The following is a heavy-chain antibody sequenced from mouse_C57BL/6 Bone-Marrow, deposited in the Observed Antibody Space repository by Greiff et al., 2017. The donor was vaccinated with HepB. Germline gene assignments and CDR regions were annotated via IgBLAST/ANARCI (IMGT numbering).Heavy chain of an antibody. D-gene: IGHD4-1*01. V-gene: IGHV1-15*01. CDR3: TRGRPGGFAY. CDR2: IDPETGGT. CDR1: GYTFTDYE. J-gene: IGHJ3*01. Sequence: VKLVESGAELVRPGASVTLSCKASGYTFTDYEMHWVKQTPVHGLEWIGAIDPETGGTAYNQKFKGKAILTADKSSSTAYMELRSLTSEDSAVYYCTRGRPGGFAYWGQGTLVTVSA.